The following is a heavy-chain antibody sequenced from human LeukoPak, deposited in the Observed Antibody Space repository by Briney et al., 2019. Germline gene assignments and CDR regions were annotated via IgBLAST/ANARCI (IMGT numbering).Heavy chain of an antibody. CDR2: IIPIFGTA. CDR3: ARILSSSWYEYFHH. J-gene: IGHJ1*01. Sequence: SVKVSCRASGGTFSNYAISWVRQAPGQGLEWMGAIIPIFGTANYAQKFQGRATITADESTSTAYMELSSLRSEDTAVYYCARILSSSWYEYFHHWGQGTLVTVSS. CDR1: GGTFSNYA. V-gene: IGHV1-69*01. D-gene: IGHD6-19*01.